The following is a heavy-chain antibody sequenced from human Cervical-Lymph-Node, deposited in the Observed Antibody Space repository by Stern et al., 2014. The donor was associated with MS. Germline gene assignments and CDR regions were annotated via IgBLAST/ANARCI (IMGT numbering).Heavy chain of an antibody. CDR2: ISGSRSAI. CDR1: GFIFRNYG. V-gene: IGHV3-48*02. J-gene: IGHJ4*02. CDR3: ARDYYDYIWGSYRYTENFFDF. Sequence: EVQLVGSGGGLVQPGGSLRLSCAASGFIFRNYGMNWVRQAPGKGLEWVAYISGSRSAIFYADSVKGRISVSRDNAKNSLHLQMTSLRDEDTAVYYCARDYYDYIWGSYRYTENFFDFWGQGTLVTVSP. D-gene: IGHD3-16*02.